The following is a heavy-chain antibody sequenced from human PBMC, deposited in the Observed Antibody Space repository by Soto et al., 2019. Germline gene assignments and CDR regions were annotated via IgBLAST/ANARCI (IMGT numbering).Heavy chain of an antibody. CDR3: ARREINWFDP. CDR1: GGSISSSSYY. V-gene: IGHV4-39*01. J-gene: IGHJ5*02. CDR2: IYYSGST. D-gene: IGHD1-26*01. Sequence: SETLSLTCTVSGGSISSSSYYWGWIRQPPGKGLEWIGSIYYSGSTYYNPSLKSRVTISVDTSKNQFSLKLSSVTAADTAVYYCARREINWFDPWGQGTLVTVSS.